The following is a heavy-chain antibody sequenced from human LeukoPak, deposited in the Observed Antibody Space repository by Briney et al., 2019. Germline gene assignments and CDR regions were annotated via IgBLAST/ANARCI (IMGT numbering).Heavy chain of an antibody. CDR3: ARGHCSGGSCYSSLYDY. Sequence: GGSLRLSCAASGNYWMHWVRQVPGKGLEWVANIKQDGSEKWYADSVKGRFTISRDNAKNSLYLQMNSLRAEDTAVYYCARGHCSGGSCYSSLYDYWGQGTLVTVSS. J-gene: IGHJ4*02. CDR2: IKQDGSEK. CDR1: GNYW. D-gene: IGHD2-15*01. V-gene: IGHV3-7*01.